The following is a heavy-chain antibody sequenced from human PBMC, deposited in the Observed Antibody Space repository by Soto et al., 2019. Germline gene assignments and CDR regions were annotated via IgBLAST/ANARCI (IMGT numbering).Heavy chain of an antibody. D-gene: IGHD2-21*02. J-gene: IGHJ4*02. CDR1: GESISSSSYY. Sequence: SETLSLTCIVSGESISSSSYYWGWIRQPPGKGLEWIGSNYYSVRTYYNPSFKSRVTISIDTSKNQFTLKLSSVTATDTAVYYCARRRTTVVTQAYFDHWGQGALVT. V-gene: IGHV4-39*01. CDR3: ARRRTTVVTQAYFDH. CDR2: NYYSVRT.